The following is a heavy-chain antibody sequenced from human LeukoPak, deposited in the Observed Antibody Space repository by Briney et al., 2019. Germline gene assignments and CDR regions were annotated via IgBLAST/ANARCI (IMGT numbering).Heavy chain of an antibody. CDR3: ARDSMGGDFGVAEYAFDI. CDR2: IIPIFGTA. V-gene: IGHV1-69*13. J-gene: IGHJ3*02. D-gene: IGHD3-3*01. CDR1: GGTFSSYA. Sequence: ASVKVSCKASGGTFSSYAISWVRQAPGQGLGWMGGIIPIFGTANYAQKFQGRVTITADESTSTAYMELSSLRSEDTAVYYCARDSMGGDFGVAEYAFDIWGQGTMVTVSS.